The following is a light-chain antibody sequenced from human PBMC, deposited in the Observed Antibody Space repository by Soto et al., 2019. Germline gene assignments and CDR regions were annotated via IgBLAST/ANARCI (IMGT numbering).Light chain of an antibody. CDR3: CSYAYTNTLI. CDR2: DVT. V-gene: IGLV2-11*01. Sequence: QSALTQPRSVSGSPGQSVTISCTGTSNDVGGHSHVSWYQQHPGKAPKVMIYDVTKRPSGVPDRFSGSKSGNTASLTISGLQAEDEAEYHCCSYAYTNTLIFGGGTKLTV. CDR1: SNDVGGHSH. J-gene: IGLJ2*01.